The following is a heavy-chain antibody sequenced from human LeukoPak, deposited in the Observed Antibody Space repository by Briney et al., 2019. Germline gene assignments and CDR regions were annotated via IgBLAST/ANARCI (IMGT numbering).Heavy chain of an antibody. CDR2: ISAYNGKT. Sequence: ATVTVPRKPSRFSFSTYGLSRVRQAPGHALEWMGWISAYNGKTNYAQKFQGRVTMTTDTSTTTVYMDLRSLRSDDTAVYFCARGGALTSFDSWGQGTLITVSS. CDR3: ARGGALTSFDS. D-gene: IGHD1-26*01. CDR1: RFSFSTYG. V-gene: IGHV1-18*01. J-gene: IGHJ4*02.